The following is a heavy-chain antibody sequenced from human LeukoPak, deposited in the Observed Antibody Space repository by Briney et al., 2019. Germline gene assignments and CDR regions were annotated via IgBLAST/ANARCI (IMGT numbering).Heavy chain of an antibody. CDR3: ARRGRTTIDY. CDR1: GGSFSGYY. V-gene: IGHV4-34*01. J-gene: IGHJ4*02. Sequence: SETLSLTCAVHGGSFSGYYWSWIRQPPGKGLEWIGEINHSGSTNYNPSLKSRVTISVDTSKNQFSLKLSSVTAADTAVYYCARRGRTTIDYWGQGTLVTVSS. D-gene: IGHD1-14*01. CDR2: INHSGST.